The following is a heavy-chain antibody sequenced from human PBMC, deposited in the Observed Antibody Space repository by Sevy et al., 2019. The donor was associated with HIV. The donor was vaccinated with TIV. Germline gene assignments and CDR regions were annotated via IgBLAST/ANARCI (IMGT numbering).Heavy chain of an antibody. CDR3: ARDVLPAATFYGMDV. J-gene: IGHJ6*02. Sequence: GGSLRLSCAASGFTFNSYNMNWVRQAPGKGLEWVSSISSSSSYIYYVDSVKGRFTISRDNAKNSLYLQMNSLRAEDTAVYYCARDVLPAATFYGMDVWGQGTTVTVSS. V-gene: IGHV3-21*01. CDR1: GFTFNSYN. D-gene: IGHD2-2*01. CDR2: ISSSSSYI.